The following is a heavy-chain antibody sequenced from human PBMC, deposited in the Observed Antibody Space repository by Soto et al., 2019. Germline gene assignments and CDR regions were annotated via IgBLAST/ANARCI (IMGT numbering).Heavy chain of an antibody. V-gene: IGHV3-23*01. CDR2: ISGSGGST. J-gene: IGHJ3*02. CDR1: GFTFSSYA. CDR3: AKLAYYDFWSGYRGAFDI. D-gene: IGHD3-3*01. Sequence: GGSLRLSCAASGFTFSSYAMSWVRQAPGKGLEWVSAISGSGGSTYYADSVKGRFTISRDNSKNTLYLQMNSLRAEDTAVYYCAKLAYYDFWSGYRGAFDIWGQGTMVTVSS.